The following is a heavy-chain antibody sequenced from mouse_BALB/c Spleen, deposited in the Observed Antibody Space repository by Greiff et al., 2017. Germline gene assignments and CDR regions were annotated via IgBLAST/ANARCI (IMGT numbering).Heavy chain of an antibody. V-gene: IGHV14-3*02. CDR1: GFNIKDTY. CDR3: ARGYYGSSYGCAY. J-gene: IGHJ3*01. CDR2: IDPANGNT. D-gene: IGHD1-1*01. Sequence: EVQLQQSGAELVKPGASVKLSCTASGFNIKDTYMHWVKQRPEQGLEWIGRIDPANGNTKYDPKFQGKATITADTSSNTAYLQLSSLTSEDTAVYYCARGYYGSSYGCAYRGQGTLVTVSA.